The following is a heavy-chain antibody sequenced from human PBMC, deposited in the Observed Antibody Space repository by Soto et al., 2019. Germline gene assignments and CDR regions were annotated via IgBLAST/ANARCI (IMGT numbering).Heavy chain of an antibody. J-gene: IGHJ4*02. CDR2: IYHSGST. CDR1: GGSISSNNW. Sequence: QVQLQESGPGLVKPSGTLSLTCAVSGGSISSNNWWSWVRQPPGKGLEWIGEIYHSGSTNYNPSLGSRVTILVDKSKSQFSLNLRSVTAADTAVYYCARRTDYYASSGTFDYGGQGTLVTVSS. V-gene: IGHV4-4*02. CDR3: ARRTDYYASSGTFDY. D-gene: IGHD3-22*01.